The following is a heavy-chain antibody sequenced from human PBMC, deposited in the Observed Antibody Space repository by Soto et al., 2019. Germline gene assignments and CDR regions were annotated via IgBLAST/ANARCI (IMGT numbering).Heavy chain of an antibody. CDR3: ARPNGESMRYYHGMDV. Sequence: QVQLVESGGGLVKPGGSLTLSCVASGFTFSDYYMAWIRQTPGKGLEWVSYTSVDGGDRFYADSVKGRFTISRDNARKSLSLQMNRLRDEETAVYYCARPNGESMRYYHGMDVWGQGTTVIVSS. J-gene: IGHJ6*02. V-gene: IGHV3-11*01. CDR1: GFTFSDYY. CDR2: TSVDGGDR. D-gene: IGHD3-10*01.